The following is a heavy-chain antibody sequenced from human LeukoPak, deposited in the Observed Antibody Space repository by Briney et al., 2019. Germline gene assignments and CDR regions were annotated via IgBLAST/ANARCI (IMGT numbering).Heavy chain of an antibody. J-gene: IGHJ3*02. CDR1: GGSISSGDYY. Sequence: SQTLSLTCTVSGGSISSGDYYWSWIRQPPGKGLEWIVYIYYSGSTYYNPSLKSRVTISVDTSKNQFSLKLSSVTAADTAVYYCARGIAAAGSAFDIWGQGTMVTVSS. CDR2: IYYSGST. V-gene: IGHV4-30-4*01. CDR3: ARGIAAAGSAFDI. D-gene: IGHD6-13*01.